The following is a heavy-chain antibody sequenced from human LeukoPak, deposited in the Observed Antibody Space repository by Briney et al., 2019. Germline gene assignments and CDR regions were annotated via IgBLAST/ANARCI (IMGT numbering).Heavy chain of an antibody. Sequence: PSETLSLTCTVSGGSISSSSAYWGWIRQPPGKGLEWIGSIYYSKNTYYNPSLKSRVTISADMSKNQFSLTLGSVSATDTAVYYCVSPRGFSYGYFDYWGQGTLVTVSS. J-gene: IGHJ4*02. D-gene: IGHD5-18*01. CDR1: GGSISSSSAY. CDR3: VSPRGFSYGYFDY. V-gene: IGHV4-39*01. CDR2: IYYSKNT.